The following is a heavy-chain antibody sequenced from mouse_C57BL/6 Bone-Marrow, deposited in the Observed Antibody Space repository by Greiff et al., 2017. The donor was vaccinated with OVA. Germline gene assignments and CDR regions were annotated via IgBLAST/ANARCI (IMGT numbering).Heavy chain of an antibody. CDR2: IDPSDSYT. D-gene: IGHD4-1*01. V-gene: IGHV1-69*01. J-gene: IGHJ4*01. CDR3: ASWAPYAMDY. Sequence: VQLQESGPELVKPGASVKMSCKASGYTFTDYYMHWVKQSHGKSLEWIGEIDPSDSYTNYNQKFKGKSTLTVDKSSSTAYMQLSSLTSEDSAVYYCASWAPYAMDYWGQGTSVTVSS. CDR1: GYTFTDYY.